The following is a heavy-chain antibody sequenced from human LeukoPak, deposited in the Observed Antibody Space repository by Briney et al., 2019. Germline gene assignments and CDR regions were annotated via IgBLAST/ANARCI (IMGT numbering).Heavy chain of an antibody. CDR1: GYSFTTYW. CDR2: IYPGDSDT. Sequence: GESLKISCKGSGYSFTTYWIGWVRQMPGKGLEWMGIIYPGDSDTRYSPSFEGQVTISADKSISTAYLQWSSLKASDTAVYFCARRREATGWADIFGYWGQGTLVTVSS. V-gene: IGHV5-51*01. D-gene: IGHD1-1*01. J-gene: IGHJ4*02. CDR3: ARRREATGWADIFGY.